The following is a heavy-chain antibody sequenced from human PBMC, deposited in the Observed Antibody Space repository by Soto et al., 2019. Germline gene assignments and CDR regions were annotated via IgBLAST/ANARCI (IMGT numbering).Heavy chain of an antibody. V-gene: IGHV1-18*01. CDR1: GYPFTTYG. CDR2: ISGYNGHT. CDR3: AREGEMPYYYYGLDV. Sequence: QVQLVQSGAEVRKPGASVKVSCKASGYPFTTYGISWVRQAPGQGLEWMGWISGYNGHTKYAQKFQGRVTMTTDTSTSTVYMDLRSLRSDDTAVYYCAREGEMPYYYYGLDVWGQGTTVTVSS. D-gene: IGHD3-16*01. J-gene: IGHJ6*02.